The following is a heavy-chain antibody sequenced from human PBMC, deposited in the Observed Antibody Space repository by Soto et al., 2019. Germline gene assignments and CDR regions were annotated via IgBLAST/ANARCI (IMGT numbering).Heavy chain of an antibody. CDR3: ARYRTYYYYSRGYCQRRYYYDY. V-gene: IGHV4-34*01. J-gene: IGHJ4*02. CDR1: GWSFSGYY. CDR2: INHSGST. D-gene: IGHD3-22*01. Sequence: SDTLSLTCAVYGWSFSGYYWSWIRQPPGKGLEWIGEINHSGSTNYNPSLKSRVTISVDTSKNQFSLKLSSVTAADTAVYYCARYRTYYYYSRGYCQRRYYYDYSSQGTLDIVSS.